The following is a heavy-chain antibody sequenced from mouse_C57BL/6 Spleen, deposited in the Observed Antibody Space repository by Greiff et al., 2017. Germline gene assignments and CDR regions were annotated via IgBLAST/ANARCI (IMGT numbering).Heavy chain of an antibody. CDR2: ITPNYGTT. J-gene: IGHJ3*01. Sequence: EVQLQQSGPELVKPGASVKISCKASGYSFTDYNMNWVKQSNGKSLEWIGVITPNYGTTSYNQKFKGKATLTVDQSSSTAYMQRNSLPSEDSAVYYCAREFYGSSPFAYGGQGTLVTVSA. CDR1: GYSFTDYN. D-gene: IGHD1-1*01. V-gene: IGHV1-39*01. CDR3: AREFYGSSPFAY.